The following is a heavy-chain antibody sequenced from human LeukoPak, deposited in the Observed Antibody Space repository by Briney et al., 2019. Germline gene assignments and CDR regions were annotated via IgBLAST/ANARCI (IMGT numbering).Heavy chain of an antibody. CDR1: GFTFDDYA. J-gene: IGHJ4*02. V-gene: IGHV3-43D*03. CDR3: AKERGSGARWLQTPTDY. Sequence: AGGSLRLSCAASGFTFDDYAMHWVRQAPGKGLEWVSLISWDGGSTYYADSVKGRFTISRDNSKNTLYLQMNSLRAEDTAVYYCAKERGSGARWLQTPTDYWGQGTLVTVSS. CDR2: ISWDGGST. D-gene: IGHD5-24*01.